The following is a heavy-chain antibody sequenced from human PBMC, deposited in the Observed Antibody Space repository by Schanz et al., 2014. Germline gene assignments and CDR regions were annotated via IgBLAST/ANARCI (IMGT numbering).Heavy chain of an antibody. J-gene: IGHJ4*02. Sequence: QLQMQESGPGLVKPSETLSLTCSVSGDSISSTSYYWGWIRQPPGKGLEWIGSIYYSGSAYYNASLKGRAPISVDTSKNQSSLKLTSVTAADSAVYYCTRLWGGWRIPDYWGQGTLVTVSS. V-gene: IGHV4-39*01. CDR1: GDSISSTSYY. D-gene: IGHD6-19*01. CDR2: IYYSGSA. CDR3: TRLWGGWRIPDY.